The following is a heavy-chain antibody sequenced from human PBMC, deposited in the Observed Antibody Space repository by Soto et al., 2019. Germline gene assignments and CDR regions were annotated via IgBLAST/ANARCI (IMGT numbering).Heavy chain of an antibody. V-gene: IGHV1-69*06. D-gene: IGHD3-22*01. J-gene: IGHJ2*01. CDR1: EDTFRNYA. CDR3: ASTKYDSSAYYYWYLGL. Sequence: SVKVSCKASEDTFRNYAISWVRQAPGQGLEWMGGIIPIFGTANYAQKFQGRVTITADTSXXXXXLXLSSLRSEDTAVYYCASTKYDSSAYYYWYLGLWGRGTLVTVSS. CDR2: IIPIFGTA.